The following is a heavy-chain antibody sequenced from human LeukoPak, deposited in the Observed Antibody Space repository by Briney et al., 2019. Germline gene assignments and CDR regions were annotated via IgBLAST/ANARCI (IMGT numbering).Heavy chain of an antibody. CDR2: IYYSGST. CDR3: ARADGYTYGPWFDP. D-gene: IGHD5-18*01. Sequence: SETLSLTCTVSGGSISSYYWSWIRQPPGKGLEWIGYIYYSGSTNYNPSLKSRVTISLDTSKNQFSLKLTSVTAADTAVYYCARADGYTYGPWFDPWGQGTLVTVSS. V-gene: IGHV4-59*01. CDR1: GGSISSYY. J-gene: IGHJ5*02.